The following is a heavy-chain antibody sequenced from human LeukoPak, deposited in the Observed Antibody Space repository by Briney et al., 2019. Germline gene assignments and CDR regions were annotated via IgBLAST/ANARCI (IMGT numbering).Heavy chain of an antibody. CDR1: GFTFSSYS. J-gene: IGHJ4*02. V-gene: IGHV3-48*04. CDR2: ISSSSSTI. D-gene: IGHD3-22*01. Sequence: GGSLRLSCAASGFTFSSYSMNWVRQAPGKGLEWVSYISSSSSTIYYADSVKGRFTISRDNAKNSLYLQMNSLRAEDTAVYYCARGYYDSSGYPNNYFDYWGQGTLVTVSS. CDR3: ARGYYDSSGYPNNYFDY.